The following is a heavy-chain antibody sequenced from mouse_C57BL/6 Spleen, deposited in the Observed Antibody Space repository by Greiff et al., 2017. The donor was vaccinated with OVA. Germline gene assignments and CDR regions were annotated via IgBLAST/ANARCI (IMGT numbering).Heavy chain of an antibody. V-gene: IGHV1-61*01. J-gene: IGHJ4*01. CDR3: ARGGAMDY. CDR2: IYPSDSET. Sequence: VKLQQPGAELVRPGSSVKLSCKASGYTFTSYWMDWVKQRPGQGLEWIGNIYPSDSETHYNQKFKDKATLTVDKSSSTAYMQLSSLTSADSAVYYCARGGAMDYWGQGTSVTVSS. CDR1: GYTFTSYW.